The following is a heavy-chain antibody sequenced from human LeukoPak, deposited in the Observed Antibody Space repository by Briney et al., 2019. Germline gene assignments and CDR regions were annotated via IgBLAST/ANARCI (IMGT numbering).Heavy chain of an antibody. CDR3: ARRVAYYYYMDV. CDR1: GYSFATYW. Sequence: GESLKISCKGSGYSFATYWIGWVRQMPGKGLEWMGIIYPGDSDARYNPSFQGQVTMSADKSISTAYLQWSSLKASDTAMYYCARRVAYYYYMDVWGKGTTATVSS. J-gene: IGHJ6*03. CDR2: IYPGDSDA. V-gene: IGHV5-51*01.